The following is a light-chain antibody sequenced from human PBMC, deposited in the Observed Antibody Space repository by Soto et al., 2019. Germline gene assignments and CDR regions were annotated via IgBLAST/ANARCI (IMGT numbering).Light chain of an antibody. V-gene: IGKV1-9*01. J-gene: IGKJ5*01. CDR3: HQLNSYPHT. CDR2: AAS. Sequence: DIQLTQSPSFLSASVGDRVTITCRASQGISSYLAWYQQIPGKAPNLLIYAASTLQSGVPSRFSGSGSGTEFTLTISSLQPEDFATYYCHQLNSYPHTFCQGTRLEIK. CDR1: QGISSY.